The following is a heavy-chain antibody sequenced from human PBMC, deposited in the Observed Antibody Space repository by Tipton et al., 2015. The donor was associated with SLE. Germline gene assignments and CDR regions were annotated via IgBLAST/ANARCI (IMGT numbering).Heavy chain of an antibody. V-gene: IGHV4-39*07. CDR1: GGSISSSSYY. J-gene: IGHJ3*02. Sequence: TLSLTCTVSGGSISSSSYYWGWIRQPPGKGLEWIGSIYYSGSTYYNPSLKSRVTISVDTSKNQFSLKLSSVTAADTAVYSCARGKDIVVARDAFDIWGQGTMVTVSS. CDR3: ARGKDIVVARDAFDI. CDR2: IYYSGST. D-gene: IGHD2-15*01.